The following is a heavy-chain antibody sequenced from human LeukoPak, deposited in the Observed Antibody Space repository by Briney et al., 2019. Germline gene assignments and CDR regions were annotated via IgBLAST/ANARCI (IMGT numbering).Heavy chain of an antibody. Sequence: GGSLRLSCEASGFTFSNYAMSWVRQAPGKGLEWVSSISSGGTYVDYADSVKGRFTISRDNAKNSLYLQMNSLRAEDTAVFYCARDPGYSNSPYYLDYWGQGTLVTVSS. CDR1: GFTFSNYA. D-gene: IGHD5-12*01. CDR3: ARDPGYSNSPYYLDY. V-gene: IGHV3-21*01. J-gene: IGHJ4*02. CDR2: ISSGGTYV.